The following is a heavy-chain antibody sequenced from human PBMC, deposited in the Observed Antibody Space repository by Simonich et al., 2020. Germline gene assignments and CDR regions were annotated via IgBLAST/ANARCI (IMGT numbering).Heavy chain of an antibody. V-gene: IGHV3-21*01. J-gene: IGHJ4*02. D-gene: IGHD3-10*01. CDR1: GFTFSSYS. CDR3: ARDTSYYGSGSYYFDY. Sequence: GGGLVKPGGSLRLSCEASGFTFSSYSMNWVRKDPGKGLEWVASISSSSSYRYYADSVKGLFTISRNNAKNSLYLQMNSLRAEDTAVYYCARDTSYYGSGSYYFDYWGQGTLVTVSS. CDR2: ISSSSSYR.